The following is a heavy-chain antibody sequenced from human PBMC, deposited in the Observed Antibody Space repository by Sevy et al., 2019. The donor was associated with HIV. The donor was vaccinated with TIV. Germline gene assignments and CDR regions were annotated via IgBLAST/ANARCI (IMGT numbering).Heavy chain of an antibody. D-gene: IGHD3-3*01. J-gene: IGHJ6*02. CDR2: ISYDGSNK. V-gene: IGHV3-30*04. CDR3: ARQSYYDFWRALYYGMDV. CDR1: RFTFSSYA. Sequence: GGSLRLSCAASRFTFSSYAMHWVRQAPGKGLEWVAVISYDGSNKYYADSVKGRFTISRDNSKNTLYLQMNSLRAEDTAVYYCARQSYYDFWRALYYGMDVWGQGTTVTVSS.